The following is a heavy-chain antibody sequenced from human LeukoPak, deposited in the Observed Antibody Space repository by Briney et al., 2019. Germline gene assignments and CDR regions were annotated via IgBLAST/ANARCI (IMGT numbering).Heavy chain of an antibody. CDR3: ASRTYYYDSSGYSFDY. Sequence: SETLSLTSAVYGGSFSGYYWSWIRQPPGKGLEWIGEINHSGSTNYNPSLKSRVTISVDTSKNQFSLKLSSVTAADTAVYYCASRTYYYDSSGYSFDYWGQGTLVTVSS. CDR1: GGSFSGYY. D-gene: IGHD3-22*01. V-gene: IGHV4-34*01. CDR2: INHSGST. J-gene: IGHJ4*02.